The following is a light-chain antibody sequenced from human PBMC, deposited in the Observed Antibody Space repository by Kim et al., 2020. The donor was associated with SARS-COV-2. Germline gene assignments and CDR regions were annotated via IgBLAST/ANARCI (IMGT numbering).Light chain of an antibody. CDR2: EDN. J-gene: IGLJ2*01. CDR3: QSYDYDTVV. CDR1: GGLIDRHF. Sequence: GKAVHSACTRGGGLIDRHFVQWYQQRPGRAPTTVIYEDNQRPSGVPDRFSGSVDSSSNSASLTISGLKTEDEADYYCQSYDYDTVVFGGGTQLTVL. V-gene: IGLV6-57*03.